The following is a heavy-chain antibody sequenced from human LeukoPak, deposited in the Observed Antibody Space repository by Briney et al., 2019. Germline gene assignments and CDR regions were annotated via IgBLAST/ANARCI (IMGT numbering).Heavy chain of an antibody. CDR1: GYTFTGNY. J-gene: IGHJ3*02. CDR2: INPNNSAT. CDR3: AGEINVPGFDAFDI. V-gene: IGHV1-2*02. D-gene: IGHD2-2*01. Sequence: ASVKVSCKASGYTFTGNYMHWVRQAPGQGLEWMGWINPNNSATNYAQRFQGRVTMTRDTSISTAYMELSRLRSGDTAVYYCAGEINVPGFDAFDIWGQGTMVTVSS.